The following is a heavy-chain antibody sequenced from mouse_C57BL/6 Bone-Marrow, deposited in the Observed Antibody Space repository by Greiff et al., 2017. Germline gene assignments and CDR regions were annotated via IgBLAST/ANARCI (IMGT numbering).Heavy chain of an antibody. CDR1: GFTFSDYG. D-gene: IGHD2-4*01. V-gene: IGHV5-17*01. J-gene: IGHJ3*01. Sequence: DVMLVESGGGLVKPGGSLKLSCAASGFTFSDYGMHWVRQAPGKGLEWVGYISSGSSTIYYAETVKGRFTMSRDKAKNTMFLHMTSLRSEDTSMYYWGDDYDWFAYWGQGTLVTVSA. CDR3: GDDYDWFAY. CDR2: ISSGSSTI.